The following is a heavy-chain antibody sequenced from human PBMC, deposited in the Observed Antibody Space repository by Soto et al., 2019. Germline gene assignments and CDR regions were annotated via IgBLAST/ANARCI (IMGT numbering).Heavy chain of an antibody. D-gene: IGHD5-18*01. CDR3: TTQGTYSYGYSLGVYYYYYGMDV. V-gene: IGHV3-15*07. J-gene: IGHJ6*02. Sequence: GESLKISCAASGFTFSNAWMNWVRQAPGKGLEWVGRIKSKTDGGTTDYAAPVKGRFTISRDDSKNTLYLQMNSLKTEDTAVYYCTTQGTYSYGYSLGVYYYYYGMDVWGQGTTVTVSS. CDR2: IKSKTDGGTT. CDR1: GFTFSNAW.